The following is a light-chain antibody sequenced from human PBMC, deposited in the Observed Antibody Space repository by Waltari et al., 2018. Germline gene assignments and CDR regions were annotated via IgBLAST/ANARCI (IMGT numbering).Light chain of an antibody. CDR1: QIVLYNSNNKNY. CDR3: QQYYSTIT. CDR2: WAS. V-gene: IGKV4-1*01. J-gene: IGKJ5*01. Sequence: DIVMTQSPDSLAVSLGARATINCKSSQIVLYNSNNKNYLAWYQQKPGQPPQLLIYWASTRESGVPDRFSGSGSGTDFTLTISSLQAEDVAVYYCQQYYSTITFGQGTRLEIK.